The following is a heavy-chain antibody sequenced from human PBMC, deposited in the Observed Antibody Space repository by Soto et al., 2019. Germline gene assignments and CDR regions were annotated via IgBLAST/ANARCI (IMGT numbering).Heavy chain of an antibody. J-gene: IGHJ6*02. CDR3: AREGVAPYYCYGMDV. D-gene: IGHD5-12*01. V-gene: IGHV1-18*01. CDR1: GYTFTRSG. CDR2: ISTYNGDT. Sequence: GASVKVSCKASGYTFTRSGISWVRQAPGQELEWMGWISTYNGDTNYAQTFQGRVTMTTDTSTSTVHMEVRSLRSDDTAVYYCAREGVAPYYCYGMDVWGQGTPVTVSS.